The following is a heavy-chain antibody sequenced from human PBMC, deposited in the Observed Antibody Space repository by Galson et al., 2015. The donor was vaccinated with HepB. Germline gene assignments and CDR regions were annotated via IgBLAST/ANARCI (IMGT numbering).Heavy chain of an antibody. V-gene: IGHV3-74*01. Sequence: SLRLSCAASGFTFSSYWMHWVRQAPGKGLVWVSRINSDGSSTSYADSVKGRFTISRDNAKNTLYLQMNSLRAEDTAVYYCPRGKLGMGAFDIWGQGTMVTVSS. CDR1: GFTFSSYW. D-gene: IGHD7-27*01. CDR3: PRGKLGMGAFDI. CDR2: INSDGSST. J-gene: IGHJ3*02.